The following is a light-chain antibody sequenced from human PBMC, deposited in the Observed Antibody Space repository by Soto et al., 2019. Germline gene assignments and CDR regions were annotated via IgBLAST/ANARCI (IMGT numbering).Light chain of an antibody. V-gene: IGLV2-14*01. CDR3: SSHTGSSILYV. Sequence: QSALTQPASVSGSPRQSITISCTGTSSDVGRYNYVSWYQHHPGKAPKLIIYEVSNRPSGVSNRFSGSKSGNTASLTISGLQAEDEADYYCSSHTGSSILYVFGTGTKLTVL. J-gene: IGLJ1*01. CDR1: SSDVGRYNY. CDR2: EVS.